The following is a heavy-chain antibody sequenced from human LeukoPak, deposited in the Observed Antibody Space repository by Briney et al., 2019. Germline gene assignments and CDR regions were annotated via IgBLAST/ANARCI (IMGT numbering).Heavy chain of an antibody. J-gene: IGHJ6*02. D-gene: IGHD3-9*01. Sequence: GWALTLSCAASGLIFNSYELHWVRQAPGKGLEGVSYISSSGYTIYYAESVKGRFTISRDKAKKSLYLQMNSLRAEDTAVYYCARLSLNGSIYYFYGMDVWGQGTTVTVSS. CDR1: GLIFNSYE. CDR3: ARLSLNGSIYYFYGMDV. CDR2: ISSSGYTI. V-gene: IGHV3-48*03.